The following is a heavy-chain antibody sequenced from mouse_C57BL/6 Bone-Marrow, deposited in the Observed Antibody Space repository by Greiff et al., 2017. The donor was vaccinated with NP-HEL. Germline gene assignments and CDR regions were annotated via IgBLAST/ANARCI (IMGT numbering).Heavy chain of an antibody. CDR3: ASYDGYYSWFAY. CDR1: GFTFSSYA. V-gene: IGHV5-4*03. Sequence: DVKLVESGGGLVKPGGSLKLSCAASGFTFSSYAMSWVRQTPEKRLEWVATISDGGSYTYYPDNVKGRFTISRDNAKNNLYLQMSHLKSEDTAMYYCASYDGYYSWFAYWGQGTLVTVSA. CDR2: ISDGGSYT. J-gene: IGHJ3*01. D-gene: IGHD2-3*01.